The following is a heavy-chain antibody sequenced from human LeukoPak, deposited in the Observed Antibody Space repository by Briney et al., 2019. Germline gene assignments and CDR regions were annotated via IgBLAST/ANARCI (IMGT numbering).Heavy chain of an antibody. CDR1: GGSIRSYY. V-gene: IGHV4-59*08. CDR2: IHYSGST. CDR3: ARQAYDFWSGYSRPHFDY. J-gene: IGHJ4*02. D-gene: IGHD3-3*01. Sequence: SETLSLTCTVSGGSIRSYYWSCIRQPPGKGLEWIGYIHYSGSTKYNPSLKSRVTISVDTSKNQFSLKLSSVTAADTAVYYCARQAYDFWSGYSRPHFDYWGQGTLVTVSS.